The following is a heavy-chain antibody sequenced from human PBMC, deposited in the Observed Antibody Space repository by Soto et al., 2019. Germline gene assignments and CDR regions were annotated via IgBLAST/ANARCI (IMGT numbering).Heavy chain of an antibody. CDR2: IKSKTDGGTT. Sequence: EVQLVESGGGLVKPGGSLRLSCAASGFTFSNAWMSWVRQAPGKGLEWVGRIKSKTDGGTTDYAAPVKGRFTISRDDSKNTLYLQMNSLKTEDTAVYYCTTAYSSSSKPFDYWGQGILVTVSS. D-gene: IGHD6-6*01. CDR1: GFTFSNAW. J-gene: IGHJ4*02. V-gene: IGHV3-15*01. CDR3: TTAYSSSSKPFDY.